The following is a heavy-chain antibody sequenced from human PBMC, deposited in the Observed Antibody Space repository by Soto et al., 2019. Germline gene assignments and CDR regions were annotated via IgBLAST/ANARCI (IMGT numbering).Heavy chain of an antibody. D-gene: IGHD1-1*01. CDR1: GYSFTNYW. V-gene: IGHV5-51*01. CDR2: IYPGDSDT. Sequence: GESLKISCKALGYSFTNYWIGWVRQMPGQGLEWMGIIYPGDSDTRYSPPFQGQITISADKSINTAYLQWNSLEASDTAMYYCARPLGYTPSSRTLYGMDVWGQGTTVTVSS. CDR3: ARPLGYTPSSRTLYGMDV. J-gene: IGHJ6*02.